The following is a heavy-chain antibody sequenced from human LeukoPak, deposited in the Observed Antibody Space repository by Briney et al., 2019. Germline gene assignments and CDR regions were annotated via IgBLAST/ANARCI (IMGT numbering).Heavy chain of an antibody. V-gene: IGHV3-23*01. CDR2: IIGSDVNT. Sequence: GGSLSLSCAASGLTVSSYGMSWVRQAPGKGLEWVSTIIGSDVNTYYEHSVKGRFTISRDDSKHTVSLQMNRLTAEDTAVYSCAKYTSGTPSRALDQWGQGTLVTVSS. J-gene: IGHJ4*02. CDR1: GLTVSSYG. CDR3: AKYTSGTPSRALDQ. D-gene: IGHD3-10*01.